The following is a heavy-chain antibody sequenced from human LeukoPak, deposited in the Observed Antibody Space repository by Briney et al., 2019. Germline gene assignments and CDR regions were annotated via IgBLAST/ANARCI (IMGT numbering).Heavy chain of an antibody. J-gene: IGHJ6*03. Sequence: ASVKVSCKASGYTFTSYGISWVRQAPGQGLEWMGWISAYNGNTNYAQKLQGRVTMTTDTSTSTAYMELRSLRSDDTAVYYCARGAYYGSGSPKPYYYYYMDVWGEGTTVTVSS. CDR3: ARGAYYGSGSPKPYYYYYMDV. V-gene: IGHV1-18*01. CDR1: GYTFTSYG. CDR2: ISAYNGNT. D-gene: IGHD3-10*01.